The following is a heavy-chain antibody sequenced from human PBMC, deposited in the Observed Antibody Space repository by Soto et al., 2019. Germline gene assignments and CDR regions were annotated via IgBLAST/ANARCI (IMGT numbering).Heavy chain of an antibody. Sequence: EVQLVQSGAEVKKPGESLMVSCKASGYDFNIYWIGWVRQLPGKGLEWMGVVYPDDSDTIYSPSFQGLVTISVDKSISTALLQLSSPEASGTDILYCGKRVHSKSPGGGLDVWGQGTTVIVSS. CDR2: VYPDDSDT. D-gene: IGHD3-22*01. CDR3: GKRVHSKSPGGGLDV. CDR1: GYDFNIYW. V-gene: IGHV5-51*03. J-gene: IGHJ6*02.